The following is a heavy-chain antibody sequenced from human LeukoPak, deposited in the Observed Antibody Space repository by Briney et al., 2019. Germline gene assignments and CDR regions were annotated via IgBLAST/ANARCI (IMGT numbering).Heavy chain of an antibody. J-gene: IGHJ4*02. V-gene: IGHV3-23*01. CDR3: AKPQGSGGWYDFDY. CDR1: GFTFSSYA. D-gene: IGHD6-19*01. CDR2: ISGSGGST. Sequence: PGGSLRLSCAASGFTFSSYAMSWVRQAPGKGLEWVSAISGSGGSTYYADSVKGRFTISRDSSKNTLYLQMNSLRAEDTAVYYCAKPQGSGGWYDFDYWGQGTLVTVSS.